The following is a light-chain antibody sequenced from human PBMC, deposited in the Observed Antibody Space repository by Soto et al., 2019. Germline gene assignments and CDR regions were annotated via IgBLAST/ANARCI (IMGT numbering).Light chain of an antibody. CDR3: SSYTSSSILYV. V-gene: IGLV2-14*01. J-gene: IGLJ1*01. CDR1: SSDVGGYNY. CDR2: DVS. Sequence: QSALTQPASVSGSPGQSITISCTGTSSDVGGYNYVSWYQQRPGKAPKLMIYDVSNRPSGVSNRFSGSKSGNTASLTISGLQAEDEADYYCSSYTSSSILYVFGTGTKVTVL.